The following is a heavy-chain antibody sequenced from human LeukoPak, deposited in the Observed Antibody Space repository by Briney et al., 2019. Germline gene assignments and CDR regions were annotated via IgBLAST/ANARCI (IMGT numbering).Heavy chain of an antibody. CDR1: GGSFSGYY. J-gene: IGHJ3*02. D-gene: IGHD3-16*01. CDR3: ARRFWVGTAFDI. Sequence: PSETLSLTCAVYGGSFSGYYWSWIRQPPGKGLEWIGEINHSGSTNYNPSLKSRVTISVDTSKNQFSLKLSSVTAADTAVYYCARRFWVGTAFDIWGQRKKVPGSS. CDR2: INHSGST. V-gene: IGHV4-34*01.